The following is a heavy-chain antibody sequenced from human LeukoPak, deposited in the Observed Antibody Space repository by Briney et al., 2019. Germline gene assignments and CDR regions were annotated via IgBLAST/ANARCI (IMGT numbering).Heavy chain of an antibody. CDR2: ITDTGHST. CDR1: GFTFSSYA. CDR3: AKALRHHDTSDM. Sequence: GGSLRLSCAASGFTFSSYAMSWVRQAPGKGLEWVSGITDTGHSTYYADSVKGRFTISRDNSKNTLYLQMNSLRAEDTAVHYCAKALRHHDTSDMWGQGTMVTVSS. V-gene: IGHV3-23*01. J-gene: IGHJ3*02.